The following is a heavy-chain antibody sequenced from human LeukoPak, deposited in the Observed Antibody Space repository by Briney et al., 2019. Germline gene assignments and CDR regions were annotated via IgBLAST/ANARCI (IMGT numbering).Heavy chain of an antibody. J-gene: IGHJ4*02. CDR3: AKGAGSSGWNPSDY. D-gene: IGHD6-25*01. CDR1: GFNFSSYA. V-gene: IGHV3-23*01. CDR2: ISGSGNST. Sequence: SGGSLRLSCVASGFNFSSYAMSWVRQAPGKGLEWVSVISGSGNSTYYPDSVRGRFTISRDNSKNTMYLQMSSLRAEDTAVYYCAKGAGSSGWNPSDYWGQGILATVSS.